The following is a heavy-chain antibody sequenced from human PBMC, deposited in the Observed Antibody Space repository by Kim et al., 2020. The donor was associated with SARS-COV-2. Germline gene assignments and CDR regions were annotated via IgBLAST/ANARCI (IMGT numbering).Heavy chain of an antibody. CDR2: INTNTGNP. D-gene: IGHD3-22*01. J-gene: IGHJ4*02. CDR3: ARTFYDSSAYYYIDY. Sequence: ASVKVSCKASGYTFTTYGMNWVRQAPGQGLEWMGWINTNTGNPTFAQGFTGRFVFPLDTSVSTAYLQISSLEAEDTAVYYCARTFYDSSAYYYIDYWGQGTLVTVSS. V-gene: IGHV7-4-1*02. CDR1: GYTFTTYG.